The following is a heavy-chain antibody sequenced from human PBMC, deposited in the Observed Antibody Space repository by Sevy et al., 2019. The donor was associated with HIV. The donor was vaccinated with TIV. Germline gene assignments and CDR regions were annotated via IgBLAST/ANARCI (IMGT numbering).Heavy chain of an antibody. CDR2: IYSGGGT. V-gene: IGHV3-66*02. CDR3: ASDSSLYGNGWYNY. D-gene: IGHD6-19*01. Sequence: GGSLRLSCAASGFTVSNNYMSWVRQAPGKGLEWVSLIYSGGGTYYADSVKGRFTISRDNSKNTLYLQMNSLRAEDTAVYYCASDSSLYGNGWYNYWGQGTLVTVSS. CDR1: GFTVSNNY. J-gene: IGHJ4*02.